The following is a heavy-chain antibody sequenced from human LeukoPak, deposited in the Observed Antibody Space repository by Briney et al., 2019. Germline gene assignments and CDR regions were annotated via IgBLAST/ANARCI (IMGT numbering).Heavy chain of an antibody. CDR2: ISGSGGST. CDR3: AKNREEYNWNLAAYYYYYGMDV. CDR1: GFTFSSYA. J-gene: IGHJ6*04. D-gene: IGHD1-1*01. Sequence: GGSLRLPCAASGFTFSSYAMSWVRQAPGKGLEWVSAISGSGGSTYYADSVKGRFTISRDNSKNTLYLQMNSLRAEDTAVYYCAKNREEYNWNLAAYYYYYGMDVWGKGTTVTVSS. V-gene: IGHV3-23*01.